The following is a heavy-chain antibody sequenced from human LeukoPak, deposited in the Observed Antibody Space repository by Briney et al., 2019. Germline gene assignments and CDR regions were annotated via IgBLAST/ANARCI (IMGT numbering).Heavy chain of an antibody. J-gene: IGHJ6*02. V-gene: IGHV3-53*01. CDR1: GFTVSSNY. D-gene: IGHD2-15*01. CDR3: ARDLCSGVSCYRPYGLDV. Sequence: GGSLRLSCAASGFTVSSNYMSWVCQAPGKGLEWVSVIYSGGSTYYADSVKGRFTISRDTSKNTLYLQMNSLRADDTAVYYCARDLCSGVSCYRPYGLDVWGQGTTVTVSS. CDR2: IYSGGST.